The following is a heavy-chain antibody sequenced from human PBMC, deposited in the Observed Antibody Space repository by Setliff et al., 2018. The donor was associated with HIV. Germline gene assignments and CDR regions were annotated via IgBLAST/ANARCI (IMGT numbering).Heavy chain of an antibody. Sequence: GSLRLSCAASGFTFSSYAMSWVRQAPGKGLEWVSAISGSGDSTYYADSVKGRFTISRDNSKNTLYLQMNSLRAEDTAVYYCAKNFYSSGCLLDWGQGTLVTVSS. CDR2: ISGSGDST. J-gene: IGHJ4*02. D-gene: IGHD6-19*01. CDR1: GFTFSSYA. V-gene: IGHV3-23*01. CDR3: AKNFYSSGCLLD.